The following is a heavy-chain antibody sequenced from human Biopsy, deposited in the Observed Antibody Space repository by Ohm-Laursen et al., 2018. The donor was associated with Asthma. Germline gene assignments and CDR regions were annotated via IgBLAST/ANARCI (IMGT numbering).Heavy chain of an antibody. J-gene: IGHJ4*02. CDR1: GGTFNTYV. V-gene: IGHV1-69*13. D-gene: IGHD2-2*01. Sequence: GVSVKVSCKSLGGTFNTYVIGWVRQAPGQGLEWMGGINSVFGTTTYPQKFQDRVTITADDSTSTVYMELSSLRSEDTAVYYCARKAGSCISRTCYSLDFWGKGTLVTVSS. CDR3: ARKAGSCISRTCYSLDF. CDR2: INSVFGTT.